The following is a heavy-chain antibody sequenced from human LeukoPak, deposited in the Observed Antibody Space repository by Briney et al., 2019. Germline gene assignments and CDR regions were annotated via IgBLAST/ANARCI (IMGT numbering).Heavy chain of an antibody. J-gene: IGHJ4*02. D-gene: IGHD3-22*01. CDR2: IYYSGST. Sequence: SETLSLTCTVSGGSISSYYWSWIRQPPGKGLEWIGYIYYSGSTNYNPSLKSRVTISVDTSKNQFSLKLSSVNAADTAVYYCARVNYDSSGYFFDYWGQGTLVTVSS. V-gene: IGHV4-59*01. CDR3: ARVNYDSSGYFFDY. CDR1: GGSISSYY.